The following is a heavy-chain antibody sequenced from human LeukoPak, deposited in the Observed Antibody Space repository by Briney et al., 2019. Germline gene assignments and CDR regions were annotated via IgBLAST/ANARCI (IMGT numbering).Heavy chain of an antibody. V-gene: IGHV3-23*01. CDR3: VQGVTVTINIDY. Sequence: PGGSLRLSCAASGFSVSTNYMSWVRQAPGKGLEWVSAISGSGGSTYYADSVKGRFTISRDNSKNTLYLQMNSLRAEDTAVYYCVQGVTVTINIDYWGQGTLVTVSS. J-gene: IGHJ4*02. D-gene: IGHD4-11*01. CDR2: ISGSGGST. CDR1: GFSVSTNY.